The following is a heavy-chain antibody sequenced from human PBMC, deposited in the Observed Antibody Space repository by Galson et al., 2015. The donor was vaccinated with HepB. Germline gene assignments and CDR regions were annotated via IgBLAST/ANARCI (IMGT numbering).Heavy chain of an antibody. CDR1: GGSISSYY. CDR3: ARDRADYDFWSGYPLDAFDI. V-gene: IGHV4-59*01. J-gene: IGHJ3*02. D-gene: IGHD3-3*01. CDR2: IYYSGST. Sequence: ETLSLTCTVSGGSISSYYWSWIRQPPGKGLEWIGYIYYSGSTNYNPSLKSRVTISVDTSKNQFSLKLSSVTAADTAVYYCARDRADYDFWSGYPLDAFDIWGQGTMVTVSS.